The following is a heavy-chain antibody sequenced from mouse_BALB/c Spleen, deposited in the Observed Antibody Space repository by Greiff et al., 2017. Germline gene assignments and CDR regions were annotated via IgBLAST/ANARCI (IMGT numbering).Heavy chain of an antibody. D-gene: IGHD2-2*01. Sequence: EVMLVESGPSLVKPSQTLSLTCSVTGDSITSGYWNWIRKFPGNKLEYMGYISYSGSTYYNPSLKSRISITRDTSKNQYYLQLNSVTTEDTATYYCARFYYGYDNWYFDVWGAGTTVTVSS. J-gene: IGHJ1*01. CDR1: GDSITSGY. CDR2: ISYSGST. V-gene: IGHV3-8*02. CDR3: ARFYYGYDNWYFDV.